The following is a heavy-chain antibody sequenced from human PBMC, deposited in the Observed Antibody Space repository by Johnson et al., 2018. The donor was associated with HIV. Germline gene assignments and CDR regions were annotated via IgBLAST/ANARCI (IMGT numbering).Heavy chain of an antibody. J-gene: IGHJ3*02. CDR1: GFTFSSYA. CDR3: ARDKYCSGGSCYLDAFDI. Sequence: VQLVESGGGVVQPGGSLRLSCAASGFTFSSYAMHWVRQAPGKGLEWVAVISYDGSNKYYADSVKGRFTISRDNSKNTLYLQMNSLRAEDTAVYYCARDKYCSGGSCYLDAFDIWGRGTMVTVSS. V-gene: IGHV3-30*04. D-gene: IGHD2-15*01. CDR2: ISYDGSNK.